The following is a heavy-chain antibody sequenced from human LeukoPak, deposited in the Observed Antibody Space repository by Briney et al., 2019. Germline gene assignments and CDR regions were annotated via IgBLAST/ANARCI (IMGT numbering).Heavy chain of an antibody. CDR1: GFTFSSYS. D-gene: IGHD3-9*01. V-gene: IGHV3-21*01. CDR3: ARDSGYYDILTGYSPGGWFDP. J-gene: IGHJ5*02. CDR2: ISSSSSYI. Sequence: GGSLRFSCAASGFTFSSYSMNWVRQAPGKGLEWVSSISSSSSYIYYADSVKGRFTTSRDNAKNSLYLQMNSLRAEDTAVYYCARDSGYYDILTGYSPGGWFDPWGQGTLVTVSS.